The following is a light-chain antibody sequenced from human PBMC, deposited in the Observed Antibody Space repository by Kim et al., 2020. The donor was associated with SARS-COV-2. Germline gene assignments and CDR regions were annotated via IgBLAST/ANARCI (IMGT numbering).Light chain of an antibody. V-gene: IGLV4-69*01. CDR3: QTWGTGIFVV. CDR2: VNSDGSH. CDR1: SGHSSYA. Sequence: VKIACDLSSGHSSYAIAWHQQQPGEVPRYLMKVNSDGSHSEGDEIPDRFSGSSSGAERYLAISSLQSEDEADYYCQTWGTGIFVVFGGETQLTVL. J-gene: IGLJ2*01.